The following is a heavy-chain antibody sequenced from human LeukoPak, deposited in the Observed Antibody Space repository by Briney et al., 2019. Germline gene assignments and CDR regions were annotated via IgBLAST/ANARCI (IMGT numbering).Heavy chain of an antibody. CDR2: INPKSGGT. CDR3: ARGSYYYDSSGYFSA. CDR1: GYTFTGYY. V-gene: IGHV1-2*02. D-gene: IGHD3-22*01. Sequence: ASVKVSCKAFGYTFTGYYVHWVRQAPGQGLEWMGWINPKSGGTNYAQKLQGRVTMTTDTSTSTAYMELRSLRSDDTAVYYCARGSYYYDSSGYFSAWGQGTMVTVSS. J-gene: IGHJ3*01.